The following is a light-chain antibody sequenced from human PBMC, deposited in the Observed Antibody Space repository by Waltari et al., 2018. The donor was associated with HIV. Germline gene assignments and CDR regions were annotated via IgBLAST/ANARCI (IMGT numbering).Light chain of an antibody. CDR2: GAS. CDR1: ASVNSH. J-gene: IGKJ1*01. V-gene: IGKV3-15*01. CDR3: QQYNNWPPAWT. Sequence: ELVMTQSPVTLSASPGERVTLSCRASASVNSHLAWYQQKPGQAPRLLIHGASTRATGIPPRFSGSGSETQFTLTISSLQSEDCAVYYCQQYNNWPPAWTFGRGTRVEI.